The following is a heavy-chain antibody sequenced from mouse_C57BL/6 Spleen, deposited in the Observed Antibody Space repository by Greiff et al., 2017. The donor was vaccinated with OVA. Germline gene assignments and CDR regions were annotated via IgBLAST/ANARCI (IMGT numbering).Heavy chain of an antibody. Sequence: QVQLKESGAELVRPGASVKLSCKASGYTFTDYYINWVKQRPGQGLEWIARIYPGSGNTYYNEKFKGKATLTAEKSSSTAYMQLSSLTSEDSAVYFCARWHYGSSYLDWYFDVWGTGTTVTVSS. CDR3: ARWHYGSSYLDWYFDV. J-gene: IGHJ1*03. CDR2: IYPGSGNT. D-gene: IGHD1-1*01. V-gene: IGHV1-76*01. CDR1: GYTFTDYY.